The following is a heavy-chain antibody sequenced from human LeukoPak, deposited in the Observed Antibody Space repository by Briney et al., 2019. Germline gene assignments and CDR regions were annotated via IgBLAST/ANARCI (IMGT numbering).Heavy chain of an antibody. V-gene: IGHV1-24*01. J-gene: IGHJ4*02. CDR2: FDPEDGET. CDR1: GYTLTELS. D-gene: IGHD4-23*01. CDR3: ARGFGYGGTSRYFDY. Sequence: ASVKVSCKVSGYTLTELSMHWMRQAPGKGLEWMGGFDPEDGETIYAQRFQGRVTMTEDTSADTAYMELSSLRSEDTAVYYCARGFGYGGTSRYFDYPRQGTLVTVSS.